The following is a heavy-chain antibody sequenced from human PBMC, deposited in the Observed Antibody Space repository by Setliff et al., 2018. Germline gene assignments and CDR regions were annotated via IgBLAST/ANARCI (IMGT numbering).Heavy chain of an antibody. CDR1: GYTFTSYY. J-gene: IGHJ5*02. V-gene: IGHV1-46*01. D-gene: IGHD3-10*01. CDR2: VNPGGGSS. CDR3: ARIGPSNWGIRGYNWPDP. Sequence: GASVKVSCKASGYTFTSYYMHWVRQAPGQGLEWMGMVNPGGGSSTSTQRFQGRVTMTRDTSTNTAYMELNSLTSNDTAMYFCARIGPSNWGIRGYNWPDPWGQGTLVTV.